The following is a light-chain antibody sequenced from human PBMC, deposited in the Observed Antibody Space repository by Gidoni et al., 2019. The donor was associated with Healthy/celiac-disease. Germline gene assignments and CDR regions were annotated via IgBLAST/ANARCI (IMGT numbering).Light chain of an antibody. Sequence: DIQLTQSPSSLSASVGGRVTITCQASQYISNYLNWFQQKPGKAPKLLSYDASNLETGVPSRFSGSGSGTDFTFTISSLQPEDLATYYCQQYDNLPITFGQGTRLEIK. CDR1: QYISNY. J-gene: IGKJ5*01. CDR2: DAS. CDR3: QQYDNLPIT. V-gene: IGKV1-33*01.